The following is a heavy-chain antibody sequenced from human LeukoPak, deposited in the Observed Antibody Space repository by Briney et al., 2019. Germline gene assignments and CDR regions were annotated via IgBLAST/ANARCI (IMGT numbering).Heavy chain of an antibody. Sequence: ASVKVSCKASGYTFTSYYMHWVRQAPGQGLEWMGIINPSGGSTSYAQKFQGRVTTTRDTSTSTVYMELSSLRSEDTAVYYCARGLEDYYDSSGYWFDPWGQGTLVTVSS. CDR1: GYTFTSYY. J-gene: IGHJ5*02. CDR2: INPSGGST. V-gene: IGHV1-46*01. D-gene: IGHD3-22*01. CDR3: ARGLEDYYDSSGYWFDP.